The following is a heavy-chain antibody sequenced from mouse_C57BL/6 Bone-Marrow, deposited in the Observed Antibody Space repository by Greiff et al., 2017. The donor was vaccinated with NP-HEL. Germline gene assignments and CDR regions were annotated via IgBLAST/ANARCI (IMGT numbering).Heavy chain of an antibody. CDR1: GFNIKDDY. CDR3: TKRGITTVVARYFDV. J-gene: IGHJ1*03. Sequence: VQLQQSGAELVRPGASVKLSCTASGFNIKDDYMHWVKQRPEQGLEWIGWIDPENGDTEYASKFQGKATITADTSTNTAYLQLSSLTSEDTAVYYGTKRGITTVVARYFDVWGTGTTVTVSA. D-gene: IGHD1-1*01. V-gene: IGHV14-4*01. CDR2: IDPENGDT.